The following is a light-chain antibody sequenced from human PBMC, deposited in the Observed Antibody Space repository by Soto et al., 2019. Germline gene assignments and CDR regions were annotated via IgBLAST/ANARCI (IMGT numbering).Light chain of an antibody. V-gene: IGKV3-15*01. CDR3: QQYNNWPRT. J-gene: IGKJ1*01. CDR1: QNIYSN. Sequence: IVMTQSPATLSVSPGERATLSCSASQNIYSNVAWYQQKPGQAPRLLIYGASTRATGLPARFSGSGSGTEFTLTINSLQSEDFAVYYCQQYNNWPRTFGQGTKVDIK. CDR2: GAS.